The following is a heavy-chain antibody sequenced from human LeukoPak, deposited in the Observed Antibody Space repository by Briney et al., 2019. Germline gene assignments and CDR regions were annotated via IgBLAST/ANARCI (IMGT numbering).Heavy chain of an antibody. V-gene: IGHV4-34*01. D-gene: IGHD6-13*01. J-gene: IGHJ4*02. Sequence: SETLSLTCAVYGGSFSGYYWSWIRQPPGKGLEWIGEINHSGSTNYNPSLKSRVTISVDTSKNQFSLKLSSVTAADTAVYYCARRSSRAADLDYWGQGTLVTVSS. CDR1: GGSFSGYY. CDR3: ARRSSRAADLDY. CDR2: INHSGST.